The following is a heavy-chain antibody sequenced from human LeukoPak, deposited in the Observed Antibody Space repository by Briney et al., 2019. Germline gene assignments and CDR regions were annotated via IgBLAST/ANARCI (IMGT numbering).Heavy chain of an antibody. CDR2: IYPEDSDT. J-gene: IGHJ4*02. CDR3: ARQGTVVSPMDY. CDR1: GYSFSNYW. D-gene: IGHD4-23*01. V-gene: IGHV5-51*01. Sequence: GESLKISCKGSGYSFSNYWIGWVRQMPGKGLEWMGIIYPEDSDTRYSPSFQGQVTISADKSTTTAYLQWSSLKASDTAMYYCARQGTVVSPMDYWGQGTLVTVSA.